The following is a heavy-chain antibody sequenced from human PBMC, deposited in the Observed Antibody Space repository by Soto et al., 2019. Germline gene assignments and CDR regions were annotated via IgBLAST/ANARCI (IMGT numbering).Heavy chain of an antibody. CDR2: INPNSGGT. CDR3: ARGFSYGFCWFDP. D-gene: IGHD5-18*01. CDR1: GYTFTDYY. Sequence: ASVKVSCKASGYTFTDYYMHWVRQAPGQGLEWMGWINPNSGGTSYAQKFQDWVTMTRDTSISTAYMELSRLRSDDTAVYYCARGFSYGFCWFDPWGQGTLVTVSS. J-gene: IGHJ5*02. V-gene: IGHV1-2*04.